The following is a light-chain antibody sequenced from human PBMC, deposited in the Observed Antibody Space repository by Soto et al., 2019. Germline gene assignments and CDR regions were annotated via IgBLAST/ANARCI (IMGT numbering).Light chain of an antibody. CDR1: QGISSY. CDR3: QQLNSYPLT. J-gene: IGKJ4*01. CDR2: AAS. Sequence: DIQLTQSPLFLSVSVGDRVTITCRASQGISSYLAWYQQKSGKAPKLLIYAASTLQSGVPSRFSGSGSGTDFTLTISSLQPEDFATYYCQQLNSYPLTFGGGTKVEIK. V-gene: IGKV1-9*01.